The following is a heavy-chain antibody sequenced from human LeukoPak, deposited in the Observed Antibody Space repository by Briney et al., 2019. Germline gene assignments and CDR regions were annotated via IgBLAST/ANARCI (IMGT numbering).Heavy chain of an antibody. CDR3: VRDWDHFDFDS. V-gene: IGHV3-23*03. D-gene: IGHD3-9*01. CDR1: GFTFSSYA. J-gene: IGHJ5*01. Sequence: GESLRLSCAASGFTFSSYAMSWVRQAPGKGLEWVSRINGGGNYQNYADSVKGRFTISRDNAKSTLYLHMISLRVEDTAFYYCVRDWDHFDFDSWGQGALVSVSS. CDR2: INGGGNYQ.